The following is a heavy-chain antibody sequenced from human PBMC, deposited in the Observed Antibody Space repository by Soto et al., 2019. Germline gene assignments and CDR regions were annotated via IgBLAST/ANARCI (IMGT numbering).Heavy chain of an antibody. V-gene: IGHV3-23*01. Sequence: EVQLLESGGGLVQPGGSLRLSCAASGFTFSSYAMSWVRQAPGKGLEWVSAISGSGGSTYYADSVKGRFTISRDNSQNTLYLQMNGLSADDTSVYYCARRGSGSYYDYWGHGTLVTVSS. D-gene: IGHD1-26*01. J-gene: IGHJ4*01. CDR2: ISGSGGST. CDR1: GFTFSSYA. CDR3: ARRGSGSYYDY.